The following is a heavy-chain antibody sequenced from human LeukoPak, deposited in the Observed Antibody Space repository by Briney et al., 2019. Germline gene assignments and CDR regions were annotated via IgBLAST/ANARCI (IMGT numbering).Heavy chain of an antibody. CDR2: INHSGST. D-gene: IGHD2-15*01. Sequence: PSETLSLTCAVYGGSFSGYYWSWIRQPPGKWLEWIGEINHSGSTNYNPSLKSRVTISVDTSKNQFSLKLSSVTAADTAVYYCASLGYCSGGSCYSDWSWFDPWGQGTLVTVSS. V-gene: IGHV4-34*01. J-gene: IGHJ5*02. CDR1: GGSFSGYY. CDR3: ASLGYCSGGSCYSDWSWFDP.